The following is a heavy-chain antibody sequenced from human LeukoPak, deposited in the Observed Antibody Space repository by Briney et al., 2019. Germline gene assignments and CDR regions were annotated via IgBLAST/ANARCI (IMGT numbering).Heavy chain of an antibody. CDR1: GGTFIIYA. CDR2: IIPILGIA. CDR3: ASTNVDTAIRWFDP. J-gene: IGHJ5*02. D-gene: IGHD5-18*01. Sequence: SVTVSFTASGGTFIIYAISWVRQAPGQGLEWMGRIIPILGIANYAQKFRGRVTITADKSTSTAYMELSSLRSEDTAVYYCASTNVDTAIRWFDPWGQGTLVTVSS. V-gene: IGHV1-69*04.